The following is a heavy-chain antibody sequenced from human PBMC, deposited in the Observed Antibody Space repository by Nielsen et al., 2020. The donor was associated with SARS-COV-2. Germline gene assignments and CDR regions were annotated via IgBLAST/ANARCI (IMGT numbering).Heavy chain of an antibody. CDR3: ARSIATIFRNYYGMDV. Sequence: SETLSLTCTVSGGSISSYYWSWIRQPPGKGLEWIGYIYYSGSTNYNPSLKSRVTISVDTSKNQFSLKLSSVTAADTAVYYCARSIATIFRNYYGMDVWGQGTTVTVFS. D-gene: IGHD3-3*01. CDR1: GGSISSYY. V-gene: IGHV4-59*01. J-gene: IGHJ6*02. CDR2: IYYSGST.